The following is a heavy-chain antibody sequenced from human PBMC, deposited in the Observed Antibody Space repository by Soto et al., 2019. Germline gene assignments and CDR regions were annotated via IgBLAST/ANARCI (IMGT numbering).Heavy chain of an antibody. CDR1: GSSISNSNS. D-gene: IGHD6-19*01. CDR2: IYHSGST. Sequence: EPLSLTYLVSGSSISNSNSRRWGRQPPGKGLEWIGEIYHSGSTNYNPSLKSRVTISVVKSKNQFSLKLSSVTAADTAVYYCARDRSVAGTVYFDYWGQGTLVTVS. CDR3: ARDRSVAGTVYFDY. V-gene: IGHV4-4*02. J-gene: IGHJ4*02.